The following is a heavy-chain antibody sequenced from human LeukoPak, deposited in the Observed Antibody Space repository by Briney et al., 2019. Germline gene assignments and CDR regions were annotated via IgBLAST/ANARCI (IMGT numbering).Heavy chain of an antibody. CDR2: IKGDGSHT. V-gene: IGHV3-74*01. D-gene: IGHD3-9*01. J-gene: IGHJ5*01. CDR1: GFTFDDYT. Sequence: AGGSLRRSCAASGFTFDDYTMHWVRQAPGKGLVWVSRIKGDGSHTIYADSVKGRFTISRDNAKNTLYLQMKSLRAEDTAVYYCVRDWDHFDFDSWGQGTLVTVSS. CDR3: VRDWDHFDFDS.